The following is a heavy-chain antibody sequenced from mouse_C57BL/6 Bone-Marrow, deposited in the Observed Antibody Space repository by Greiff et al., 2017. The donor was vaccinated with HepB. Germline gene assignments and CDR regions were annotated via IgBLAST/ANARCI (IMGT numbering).Heavy chain of an antibody. V-gene: IGHV7-1*01. CDR3: ARDDGYSFDY. D-gene: IGHD2-3*01. Sequence: EVKVVESGGGLVQSGRSLRLSCATSGFTFSDFYMEWVRQAPGKGLEWIAASRNKANDYTTEYSASVKGRFIVSRDTSQSILYLQMNALRAEDTAIYYCARDDGYSFDYWGQGTTLTVSS. J-gene: IGHJ2*01. CDR1: GFTFSDFY. CDR2: SRNKANDYTT.